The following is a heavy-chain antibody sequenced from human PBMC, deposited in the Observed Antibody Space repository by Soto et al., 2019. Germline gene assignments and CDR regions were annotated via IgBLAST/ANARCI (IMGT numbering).Heavy chain of an antibody. CDR1: GGSISSGGYY. D-gene: IGHD5-12*01. CDR3: ARWLRYYFDY. Sequence: SETLSLTCTVSGGSISSGGYYWSWIRQHPGKGLEWIGYIYYSGSTYYNPSLKSRVTISVDTSKNQFSLRLSSVTAADTAVYYCARWLRYYFDYWGQGTLVTVSS. J-gene: IGHJ4*02. V-gene: IGHV4-31*03. CDR2: IYYSGST.